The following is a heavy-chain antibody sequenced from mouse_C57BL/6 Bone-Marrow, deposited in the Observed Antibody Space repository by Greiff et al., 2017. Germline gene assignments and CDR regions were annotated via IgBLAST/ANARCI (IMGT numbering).Heavy chain of an antibody. D-gene: IGHD1-1*01. CDR3: ARHYDGSSVYFDY. CDR1: EYEFPSHD. J-gene: IGHJ2*01. V-gene: IGHV5-2*01. Sequence: EVKLMESGGGLVQPGASLKLSCESYEYEFPSHDMSWVRQTPGKRLELVAAINSDGGSTYYPDTMESRFIFSRDNTTNTLYLQRGSLRSEDTALYYWARHYDGSSVYFDYWGQGTTLTVSS. CDR2: INSDGGST.